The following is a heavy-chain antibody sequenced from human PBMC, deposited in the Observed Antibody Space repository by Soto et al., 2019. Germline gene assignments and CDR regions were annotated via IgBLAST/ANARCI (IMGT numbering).Heavy chain of an antibody. CDR1: GGSFSDYY. D-gene: IGHD5-18*01. Sequence: QVQLQQWGAGLLKPSETLSLTCAVYGGSFSDYYWSWIRQSPGKGLEWIGEINRSGSTNYNPSLKSRVTISVDTSKNQFSLRLNSVTAADTGVYYCAGQALDTAIFDYWGQGTLLTVSS. V-gene: IGHV4-34*02. CDR2: INRSGST. CDR3: AGQALDTAIFDY. J-gene: IGHJ4*02.